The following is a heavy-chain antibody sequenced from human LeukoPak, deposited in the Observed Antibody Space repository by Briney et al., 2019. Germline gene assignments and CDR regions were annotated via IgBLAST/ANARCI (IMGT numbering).Heavy chain of an antibody. V-gene: IGHV1-8*02. CDR1: GYTFTGYY. CDR2: MNPKSGNT. J-gene: IGHJ4*02. Sequence: GASVKVSCKASGYTFTGYYMHWVRQAPGQGLEWMGWMNPKSGNTGYARKFQGRVTMTMATSVGTAYMELSSLRSEDTAVYYCARGSMVDTVAVPLKYWGQGTLVSVSS. CDR3: ARGSMVDTVAVPLKY. D-gene: IGHD5-12*01.